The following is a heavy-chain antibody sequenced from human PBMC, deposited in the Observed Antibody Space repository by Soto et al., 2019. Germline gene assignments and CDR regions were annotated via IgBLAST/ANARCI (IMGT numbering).Heavy chain of an antibody. CDR2: IYYSGST. J-gene: IGHJ6*02. V-gene: IGHV4-59*01. CDR1: GGSISSYY. D-gene: IGHD5-12*01. CDR3: ARGYKHGMDV. Sequence: PSEALSLTCTVYGGSISSYYWSWIRQPPGKGLEWIGYIYYSGSTNYNPSLKSRVTISVDTSKNQFSLKLSSVTAADTAVYYCARGYKHGMDVWGQGTTVTVSS.